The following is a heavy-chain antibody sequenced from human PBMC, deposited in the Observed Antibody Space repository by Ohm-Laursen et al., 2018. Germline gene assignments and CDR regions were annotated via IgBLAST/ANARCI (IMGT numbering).Heavy chain of an antibody. V-gene: IGHV3-23*01. CDR3: ARRVAYDRGEFDY. CDR1: GFTFSSYG. Sequence: SLRLSCAASGFTFSSYGMSWVRQAPGKGLEWVSAVSGSGDSTQNADSVKGRFTISRDNSKNTLYLQMNSLRAEDTAVYYCARRVAYDRGEFDYWGLGTLVTVSS. J-gene: IGHJ4*02. D-gene: IGHD5-12*01. CDR2: VSGSGDST.